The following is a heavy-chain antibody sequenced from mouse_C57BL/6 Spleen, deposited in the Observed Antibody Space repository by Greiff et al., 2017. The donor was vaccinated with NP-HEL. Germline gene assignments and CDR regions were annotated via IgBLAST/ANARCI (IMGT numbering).Heavy chain of an antibody. V-gene: IGHV1-64*01. J-gene: IGHJ1*03. CDR1: GYTFTSYW. Sequence: VQLQESGAELVKPGASVKLSCKASGYTFTSYWMHWVKQRPGQGLEWIGMIHPNSGSTNYNEKFKSKATLTVDKSSSTAYMQRSSLTSEDSAVYYCARYYGSSLYWYFDVWGTGTTVTVSS. D-gene: IGHD1-1*01. CDR3: ARYYGSSLYWYFDV. CDR2: IHPNSGST.